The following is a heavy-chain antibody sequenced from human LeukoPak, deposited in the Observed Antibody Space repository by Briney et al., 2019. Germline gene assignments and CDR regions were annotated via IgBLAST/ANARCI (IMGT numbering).Heavy chain of an antibody. CDR3: ASQVRPSQAFDY. D-gene: IGHD2-2*01. CDR2: ISGSAGRT. CDR1: GFTFSSYA. Sequence: SGGSPRLSCAASGFTFSSYAMSWGCQAPGKGLEWGSAISGSAGRTYYANSVNGRLTTSRDNFKNTRALQMNSPRAEDTAVYCCASQVRPSQAFDYWGQGTLVTVSS. J-gene: IGHJ4*02. V-gene: IGHV3-23*01.